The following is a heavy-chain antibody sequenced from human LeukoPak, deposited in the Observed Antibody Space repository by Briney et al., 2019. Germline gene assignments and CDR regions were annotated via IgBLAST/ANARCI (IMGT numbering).Heavy chain of an antibody. CDR3: AKDIAARREYYFDY. Sequence: GGSLRLSCAASGFTFDDYAMHWVRQAPGKGLEWVSGISWNSGSIGYADSVKGRFTISRDNAKNSLYLQMNSLRAEDTALYYCAKDIAARREYYFDYWGQGTLITVSS. CDR2: ISWNSGSI. D-gene: IGHD6-6*01. J-gene: IGHJ4*02. CDR1: GFTFDDYA. V-gene: IGHV3-9*01.